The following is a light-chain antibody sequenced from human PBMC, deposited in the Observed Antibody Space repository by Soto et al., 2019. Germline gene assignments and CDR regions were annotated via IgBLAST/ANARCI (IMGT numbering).Light chain of an antibody. J-gene: IGKJ1*01. CDR3: QQSSEATWT. CDR2: AAS. Sequence: IQLTQSPSSLSASVGDRVTITCRASQGISSYLAWYQQKPGKAPKLLIYAASTLQSGVPSRFSGSGSRTDFTLTISSLQPEDFVTYYCQQSSEATWTFGQGTKVEIK. CDR1: QGISSY. V-gene: IGKV1-9*01.